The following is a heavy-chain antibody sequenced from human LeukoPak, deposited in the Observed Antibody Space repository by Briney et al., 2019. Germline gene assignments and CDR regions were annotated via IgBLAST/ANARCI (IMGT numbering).Heavy chain of an antibody. Sequence: GGSLRLSCEASGFTARSNNMSWARQAPGKGLEWVSVIYSDGSTYYAGSVKGRFTISRDNSKNTLYLQMNSLRAEDTAVYYCARDGSGSGFNWFAPWGQGTLVTVSS. J-gene: IGHJ5*02. D-gene: IGHD3-10*01. V-gene: IGHV3-53*01. CDR3: ARDGSGSGFNWFAP. CDR1: GFTARSNN. CDR2: IYSDGST.